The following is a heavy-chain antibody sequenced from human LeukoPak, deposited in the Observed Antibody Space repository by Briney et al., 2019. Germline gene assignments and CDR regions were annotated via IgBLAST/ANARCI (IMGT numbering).Heavy chain of an antibody. Sequence: PGGSLRLSCAASGFTFSSYSMNWVRQAPGKGLEWVSYISSSSSTIYYADSVKGRFTISRDNAKNSLYLQMNSLRAEDTAVYYCAKALLWFGEMDWFDHWGQGTLVTVSS. CDR1: GFTFSSYS. CDR2: ISSSSSTI. D-gene: IGHD3-10*01. CDR3: AKALLWFGEMDWFDH. V-gene: IGHV3-48*01. J-gene: IGHJ5*02.